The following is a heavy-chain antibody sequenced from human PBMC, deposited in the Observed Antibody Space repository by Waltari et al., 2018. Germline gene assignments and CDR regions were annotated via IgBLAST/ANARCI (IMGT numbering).Heavy chain of an antibody. CDR3: ATLGGGYSGYDYSFDY. CDR2: SIPCLGIE. Sequence: QVQLVQSGAEVKKPGSSVKVSCKASGGTFSSYTISWVRQAPGQGLEWMGRSIPCLGIENYAQKFQGRVTITADKSTGTAYMELSSLRSEDTAVYYCATLGGGYSGYDYSFDYWGQGTLVTVSS. V-gene: IGHV1-69*02. D-gene: IGHD5-12*01. J-gene: IGHJ4*02. CDR1: GGTFSSYT.